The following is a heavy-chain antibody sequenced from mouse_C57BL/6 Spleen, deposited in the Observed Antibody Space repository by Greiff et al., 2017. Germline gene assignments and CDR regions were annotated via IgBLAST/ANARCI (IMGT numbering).Heavy chain of an antibody. Sequence: VQLQQSGPELVKPGASVKIPCKASGYTFTDYNMDWVKQSHGKSLEWIGDINPNNGGTIYNQKFKGKATLTVDKSSSTAYMELRSLTSEDPEVYYCARVGDDATGYWGQGTLVTVSA. V-gene: IGHV1-18*01. CDR3: ARVGDDATGY. CDR1: GYTFTDYN. D-gene: IGHD2-2*01. CDR2: INPNNGGT. J-gene: IGHJ3*01.